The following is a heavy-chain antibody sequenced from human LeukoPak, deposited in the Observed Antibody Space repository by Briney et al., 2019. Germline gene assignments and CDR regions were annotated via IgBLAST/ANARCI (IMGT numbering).Heavy chain of an antibody. CDR2: IYSGGST. CDR1: GFTVSSNY. V-gene: IGHV3-66*04. J-gene: IGHJ6*02. Sequence: GGSPRLSCAASGFTVSSNYMSWVRQAPGKGLEWVSVIYSGGSTYYADSVKGRFTISRDNSKNTLYLQMNSLRAEDTAVYYCASHEWELPYYGMDVWGQGTTVTVSS. CDR3: ASHEWELPYYGMDV. D-gene: IGHD1-26*01.